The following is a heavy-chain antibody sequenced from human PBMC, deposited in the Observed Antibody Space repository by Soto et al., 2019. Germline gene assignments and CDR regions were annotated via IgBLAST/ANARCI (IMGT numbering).Heavy chain of an antibody. J-gene: IGHJ4*02. CDR2: IYFSGNT. D-gene: IGHD3-10*01. Sequence: QVQLQESGPGLVKPSQTLSLTCTVSVSGGSIRSGGYYWSWIRQRPGKGLEWIGHIYFSGNTHYNPSLKSRVTISLDTSKSQFSLKLTSVTAADTAVYYCVTDRYYGSGNFYAFDYWGQGALVTVSS. CDR3: VTDRYYGSGNFYAFDY. V-gene: IGHV4-31*03. CDR1: GGSIRSGGYY.